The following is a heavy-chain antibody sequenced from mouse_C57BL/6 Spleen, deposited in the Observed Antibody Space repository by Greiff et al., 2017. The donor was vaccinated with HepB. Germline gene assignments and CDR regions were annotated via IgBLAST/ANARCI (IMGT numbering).Heavy chain of an antibody. V-gene: IGHV5-17*01. Sequence: VHVKQSGGGLVKPGGSLKLSCAASGFTFSDYGMHWVRQAPEKGLEWVAYISSGSSTIYYADTVKGRFTISRDNAKNTLFLQMTSLRSEDTAMYYCARGGLHDYWGQGTTLTVSS. D-gene: IGHD2-4*01. J-gene: IGHJ2*01. CDR1: GFTFSDYG. CDR3: ARGGLHDY. CDR2: ISSGSSTI.